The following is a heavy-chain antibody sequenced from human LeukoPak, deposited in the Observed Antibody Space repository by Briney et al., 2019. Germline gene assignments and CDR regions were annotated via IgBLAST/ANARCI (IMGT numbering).Heavy chain of an antibody. D-gene: IGHD3-22*01. Sequence: ASVTVSCKASGYTFTSYGISWVRQAPGQGLEWMGWISAYDGNTNYAQKLQGRVTMTTDTSTSTAYMELRSLRSDDTAVYYCARDEPLLTTYYYDSSGYGTEYFQHWGQGTLVTVSS. CDR2: ISAYDGNT. CDR3: ARDEPLLTTYYYDSSGYGTEYFQH. V-gene: IGHV1-18*01. J-gene: IGHJ1*01. CDR1: GYTFTSYG.